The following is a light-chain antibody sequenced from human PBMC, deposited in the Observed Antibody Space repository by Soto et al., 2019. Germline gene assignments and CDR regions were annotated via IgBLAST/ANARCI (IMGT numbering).Light chain of an antibody. Sequence: QSALTQPASLSGSPGQSITISCTGTSSDVGAYNYVSWYQHHPGKAPKLMIYDVKSRPSGVSNRFSGSKSGNTASLTISGLQAEDEADYYCSSYTRSSIRIFGGGTQLTVL. CDR2: DVK. J-gene: IGLJ2*01. CDR3: SSYTRSSIRI. CDR1: SSDVGAYNY. V-gene: IGLV2-14*03.